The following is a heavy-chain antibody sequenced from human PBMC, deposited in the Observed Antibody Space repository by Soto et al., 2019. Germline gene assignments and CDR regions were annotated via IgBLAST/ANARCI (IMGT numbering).Heavy chain of an antibody. CDR2: IYYSGST. CDR1: GGSISSYY. V-gene: IGHV4-59*01. J-gene: IGHJ6*03. Sequence: SETLSLTCTVSGGSISSYYWSWIRQPPGKGLEWIGYIYYSGSTNYNPSLKSRVTISVDTSKNQFSLTLSSVPAADTAVYYCTREGGDFWSGHKDVWGKGTTVTVSS. D-gene: IGHD3-3*01. CDR3: TREGGDFWSGHKDV.